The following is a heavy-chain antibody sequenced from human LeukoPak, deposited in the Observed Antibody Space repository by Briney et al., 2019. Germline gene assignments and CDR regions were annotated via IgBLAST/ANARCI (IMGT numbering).Heavy chain of an antibody. V-gene: IGHV3-23*01. D-gene: IGHD3-16*02. CDR2: ISDSGGST. CDR3: AKDPGGGHSYRYHSSAFDY. Sequence: PGGSLRLSCAASGFTFSNYAMSWVRQAPGKGLEWVSGISDSGGSTYYVDSVKGRFTISRDNSKNTLYLQMNSLRAEDMAVYYCAKDPGGGHSYRYHSSAFDYRGQGTLVTVSS. CDR1: GFTFSNYA. J-gene: IGHJ4*02.